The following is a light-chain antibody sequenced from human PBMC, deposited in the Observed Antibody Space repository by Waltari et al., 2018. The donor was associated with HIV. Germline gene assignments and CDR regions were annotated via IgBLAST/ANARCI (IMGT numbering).Light chain of an antibody. CDR2: DVS. V-gene: IGLV2-23*02. Sequence: QSALTQPASVSGSPGQSIPISCTGASSDVGGYTDVSWYQQHPGKSPKLMIYDVSGRPSGVSNRFSGSKSGNTASLTISGLQAEDEADYNCCSYAGSSTLLFGGGTKVTVL. CDR3: CSYAGSSTLL. J-gene: IGLJ2*01. CDR1: SSDVGGYTD.